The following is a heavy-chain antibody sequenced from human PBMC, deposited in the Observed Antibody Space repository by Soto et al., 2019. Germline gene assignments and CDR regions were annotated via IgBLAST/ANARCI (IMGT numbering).Heavy chain of an antibody. D-gene: IGHD3-10*01. Sequence: EVQLLESGGGLVQPGGSLRLSCEVSGFSFSSYTMMWVRQAPGKGLEWVSGISNSGGSTYYADSVKGRFTISRDNSMSTLYLQMNSLRAEDTAVYYCTKEGKNLDSWGQGSLVTVSS. CDR1: GFSFSSYT. CDR2: ISNSGGST. V-gene: IGHV3-23*01. J-gene: IGHJ4*02. CDR3: TKEGKNLDS.